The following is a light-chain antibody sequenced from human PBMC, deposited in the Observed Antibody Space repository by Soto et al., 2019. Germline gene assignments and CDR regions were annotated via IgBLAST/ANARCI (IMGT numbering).Light chain of an antibody. J-gene: IGLJ1*01. CDR2: EVS. CDR3: CSLSSGPLYV. CDR1: SSDVGGFNY. V-gene: IGLV2-14*01. Sequence: QSVLTQPASVSGSPGQSITISCTGTSSDVGGFNYVSWYQQHPGKAPKLMIYEVSNRPSGVSDRFSGSKSGNTASLTISGLQAEDEADYYCCSLSSGPLYVFGTGTKLTVL.